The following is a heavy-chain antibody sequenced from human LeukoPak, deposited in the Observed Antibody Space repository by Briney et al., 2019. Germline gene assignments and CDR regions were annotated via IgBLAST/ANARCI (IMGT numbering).Heavy chain of an antibody. D-gene: IGHD5-18*01. J-gene: IGHJ4*02. Sequence: SETLSLTCTVSGGSISNYYWNWIRQPPGKGLEWIGYIYYSGTTNYNPSLKSRVSMSVDTSKNQFSLKLSSVTAADTAVYYCARGRKNTSGYRVTELGSGYSDYWGQETLVTVSS. CDR2: IYYSGTT. CDR3: ARGRKNTSGYRVTELGSGYSDY. CDR1: GGSISNYY. V-gene: IGHV4-59*01.